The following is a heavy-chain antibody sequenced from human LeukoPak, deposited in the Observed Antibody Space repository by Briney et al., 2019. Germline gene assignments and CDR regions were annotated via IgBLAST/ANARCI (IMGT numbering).Heavy chain of an antibody. Sequence: SETLSLTCTVSGGSISGVYWNWIRQPPPKGLELVWYIHTSGSTSFNASLRSRLTFSIDTSKNQVSLRLSSVTATDTAVYYCARRRGGWGEGEFDYWGQGTPVTVST. J-gene: IGHJ4*02. CDR2: IHTSGST. D-gene: IGHD3-16*01. V-gene: IGHV4-4*09. CDR1: GGSISGVY. CDR3: ARRRGGWGEGEFDY.